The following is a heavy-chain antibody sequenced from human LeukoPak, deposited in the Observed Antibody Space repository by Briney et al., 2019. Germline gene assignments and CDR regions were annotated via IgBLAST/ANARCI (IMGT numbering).Heavy chain of an antibody. CDR2: INHSGST. D-gene: IGHD2-21*01. V-gene: IGHV4-34*01. J-gene: IGHJ6*02. CDR1: GFTFSSYS. CDR3: ARGLVRVRYYYYGMDV. Sequence: GSLRLSCAASGFTFSSYSMNWVRQPPGKGLEWIGEINHSGSTNYNPSLKSRVTISVDTSKNQFSLKLSSVTAADTAVYHCARGLVRVRYYYYGMDVWGQGTTVTVSS.